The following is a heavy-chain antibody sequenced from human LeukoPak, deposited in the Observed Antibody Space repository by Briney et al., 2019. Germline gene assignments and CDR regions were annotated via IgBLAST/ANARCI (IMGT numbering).Heavy chain of an antibody. V-gene: IGHV3-9*01. CDR1: GFSFDDYA. J-gene: IGHJ6*02. CDR2: ISWNSGSI. Sequence: PGGSLRLSCAASGFSFDDYAMHWVRQAPGKGLEWVSGISWNSGSIGYADSVKGRFTISRDNAKNSLYLQMNSLRDEDTAVYYCARDEGSIRMQWLAYKGNYYYYGMDVWGQGTTVTVSS. CDR3: ARDEGSIRMQWLAYKGNYYYYGMDV. D-gene: IGHD6-19*01.